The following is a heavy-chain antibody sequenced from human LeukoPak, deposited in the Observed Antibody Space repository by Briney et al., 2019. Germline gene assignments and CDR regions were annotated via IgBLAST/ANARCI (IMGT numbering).Heavy chain of an antibody. CDR1: RFSFSTCA. J-gene: IGHJ4*02. Sequence: GGSLRLSCAASRFSFSTCAMSWVRQAPGKGLEWVSTISRSCGRTYYADSVKGRLTISRDNAKNSLYLQMNSLRAEDTAVYYCARDVRYCSGGSCYLQYFDYWGQGTLVTVSS. CDR2: ISRSCGRT. CDR3: ARDVRYCSGGSCYLQYFDY. V-gene: IGHV3-23*01. D-gene: IGHD2-15*01.